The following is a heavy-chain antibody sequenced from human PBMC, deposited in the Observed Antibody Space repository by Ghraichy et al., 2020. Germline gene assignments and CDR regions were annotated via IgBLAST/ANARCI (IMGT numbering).Heavy chain of an antibody. CDR3: AKIATPFDY. V-gene: IGHV3-30*18. CDR1: GFTFSSYG. Sequence: LSLTCAASGFTFSSYGMHWVRQAPGKGLEWVAVISYDGSNKYYADSVKGRFTISRDNSKNTLYLQMNSLRAEDTAVYYCAKIATPFDYWGQGTLVTVSS. D-gene: IGHD6-13*01. J-gene: IGHJ4*02. CDR2: ISYDGSNK.